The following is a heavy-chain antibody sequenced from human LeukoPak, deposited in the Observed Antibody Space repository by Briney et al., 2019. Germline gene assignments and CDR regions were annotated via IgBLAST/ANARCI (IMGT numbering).Heavy chain of an antibody. J-gene: IGHJ5*02. CDR2: ISPSGPT. CDR1: GYTFINYC. D-gene: IGHD1-7*01. V-gene: IGHV1-46*01. CDR3: AKCDETGTTRWFDP. Sequence: ASVKVSCKASGYTFINYCMHWVRQAPGQGLEWMGLISPSGPTTYAQNFQGRVTMTRDTSTSTLYMELSSLRSDDTAIYYCAKCDETGTTRWFDPWGQGTLVTVSS.